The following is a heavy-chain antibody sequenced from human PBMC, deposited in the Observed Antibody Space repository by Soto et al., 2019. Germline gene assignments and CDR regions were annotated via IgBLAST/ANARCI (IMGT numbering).Heavy chain of an antibody. V-gene: IGHV1-3*01. CDR2: INGGNGKT. Sequence: QVQLVQSGAEVNTPGASYRVSCNASGYTFTGYAIHWVRQAPGQSFEWMGYINGGNGKTEYSQNFQGRITLSRDTPAGTVYMDLSSLRSEATAGCYCTRDFGRNYIAYWGQGTLIVV. CDR3: TRDFGRNYIAY. D-gene: IGHD3-10*01. J-gene: IGHJ4*02. CDR1: GYTFTGYA.